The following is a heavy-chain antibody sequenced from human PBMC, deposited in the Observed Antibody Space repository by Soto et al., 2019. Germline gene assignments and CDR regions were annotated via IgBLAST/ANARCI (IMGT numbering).Heavy chain of an antibody. J-gene: IGHJ4*02. Sequence: ASETLSLTCTVSGGPLSSGSYYWIWIRQPPGKGLEWIAYIYYSGSTNYNPSLKRRVTISVDTSKNQFYLKLSSVTAADTAVYYCAREPTGYSSIWYLDYWGQGTLVTV. D-gene: IGHD6-13*01. CDR3: AREPTGYSSIWYLDY. CDR1: GGPLSSGSYY. V-gene: IGHV4-61*01. CDR2: IYYSGST.